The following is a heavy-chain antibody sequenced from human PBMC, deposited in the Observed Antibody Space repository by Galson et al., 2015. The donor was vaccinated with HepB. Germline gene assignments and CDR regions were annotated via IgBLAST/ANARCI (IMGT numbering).Heavy chain of an antibody. D-gene: IGHD3-10*01. Sequence: SLRLSCAASGFTFSSYAMHWVRQAPGKGLEWVAVISYDGSNKYYADSVKGRFTISRDNSKNTLYLQMNSLRAEDTAVYYCARDHLYYSWGYFDYWGQGTLVTVSS. J-gene: IGHJ4*02. CDR2: ISYDGSNK. CDR3: ARDHLYYSWGYFDY. V-gene: IGHV3-30-3*01. CDR1: GFTFSSYA.